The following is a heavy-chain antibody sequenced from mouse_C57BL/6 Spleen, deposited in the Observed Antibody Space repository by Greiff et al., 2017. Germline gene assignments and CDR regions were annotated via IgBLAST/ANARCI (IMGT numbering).Heavy chain of an antibody. J-gene: IGHJ4*01. D-gene: IGHD2-4*01. CDR2: IYPGDGDT. V-gene: IGHV1-80*01. CDR3: ARMGCDYFYAMDY. CDR1: GYAFSSYW. Sequence: QVQLKESGAELVKPGASVKISCKASGYAFSSYWMNWVKQRPGKGLEWIGQIYPGDGDTNYNGKFKGKATLTADKSSSTAYMQLSSLTSEDSAVXFCARMGCDYFYAMDYWGQGTSVTVSS.